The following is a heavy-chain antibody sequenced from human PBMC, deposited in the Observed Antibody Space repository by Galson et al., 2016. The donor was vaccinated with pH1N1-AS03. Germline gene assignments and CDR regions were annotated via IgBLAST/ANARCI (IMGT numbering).Heavy chain of an antibody. Sequence: TLSLTCTVSGGSVSSSSYYWGWIRQPPGKGLEWIGSIYYSGSTYYNPSLKSRVTISIDTSKNHFSLKLSSVTAADTAIYYCARVTLLNAVIWFDPWGQGTLVTVSS. V-gene: IGHV4-39*07. J-gene: IGHJ5*02. CDR2: IYYSGST. CDR1: GGSVSSSSYY. CDR3: ARVTLLNAVIWFDP. D-gene: IGHD2-21*01.